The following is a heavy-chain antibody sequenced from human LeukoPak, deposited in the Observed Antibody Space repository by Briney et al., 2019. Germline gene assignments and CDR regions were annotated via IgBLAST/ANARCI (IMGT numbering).Heavy chain of an antibody. Sequence: GGSLRLSCAASGFTVSSNYMSWVRQAPGKGLEWVSVIYSGGSTYYADFVKGRFTISRDNSKNTLYLQMNGLRAEDTAVYYCARGYYDSSGYDYWGQGTLVTVSS. D-gene: IGHD3-22*01. V-gene: IGHV3-53*01. CDR3: ARGYYDSSGYDY. CDR1: GFTVSSNY. J-gene: IGHJ4*02. CDR2: IYSGGST.